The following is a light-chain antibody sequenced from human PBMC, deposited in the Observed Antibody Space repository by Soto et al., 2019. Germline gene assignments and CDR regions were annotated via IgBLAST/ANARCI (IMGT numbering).Light chain of an antibody. CDR3: MQSTHWPYT. CDR2: FGS. V-gene: IGKV2-28*01. Sequence: DIVMTQSPLSLPVTPGEPASISCSSSQSLLQSNGYNYLDWYLQKPGQSPQLLIYFGSYRASGVPDRFSGSGSGTDFTLKIRRVEAEDVGVYYCMQSTHWPYTFGQGTTLEIK. J-gene: IGKJ2*01. CDR1: QSLLQSNGYNY.